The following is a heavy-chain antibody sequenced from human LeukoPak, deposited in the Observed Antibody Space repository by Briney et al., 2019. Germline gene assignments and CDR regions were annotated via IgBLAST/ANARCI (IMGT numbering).Heavy chain of an antibody. CDR3: AEYFASGSYYKLPH. V-gene: IGHV3-23*01. CDR2: ISGSGAYT. D-gene: IGHD3-10*01. J-gene: IGHJ1*01. CDR1: GFTFSSYA. Sequence: PGGSLRLSCAASGFTFSSYAMSWVRQAPGKGLEWVSTISGSGAYTYYADSVKGRFTISRDNSKNTLYLQMNSLRAEDTAVYYCAEYFASGSYYKLPHWGQGTLVTVSS.